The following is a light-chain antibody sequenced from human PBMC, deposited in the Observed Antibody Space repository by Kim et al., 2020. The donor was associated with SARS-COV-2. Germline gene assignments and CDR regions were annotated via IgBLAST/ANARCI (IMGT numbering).Light chain of an antibody. J-gene: IGLJ1*01. CDR2: DVS. V-gene: IGLV2-14*03. CDR3: SSYTSSSTPYV. CDR1: SSDDGGYNY. Sequence: SITIYCTGTSSDDGGYNYVSWYQQHPGKAPKLMMYDVSNRPSGVSNRFSGSKSGNTASLTISGLQDEDEADYYCSSYTSSSTPYVFGTGTKVTVL.